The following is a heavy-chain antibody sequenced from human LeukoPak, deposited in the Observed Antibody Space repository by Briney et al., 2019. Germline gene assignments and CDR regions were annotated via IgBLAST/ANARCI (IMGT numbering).Heavy chain of an antibody. Sequence: SETLSLTCTVSGGSISSYYWSWIRQPPGKGLEWIGYIYYSGSTNYNPSLKSRVTISVDTSKNQFSLKLSSVTAADTAVYYCARGIAVAGTSYYFDYWGQGTLVTVSS. CDR2: IYYSGST. V-gene: IGHV4-59*01. CDR3: ARGIAVAGTSYYFDY. CDR1: GGSISSYY. D-gene: IGHD6-19*01. J-gene: IGHJ4*02.